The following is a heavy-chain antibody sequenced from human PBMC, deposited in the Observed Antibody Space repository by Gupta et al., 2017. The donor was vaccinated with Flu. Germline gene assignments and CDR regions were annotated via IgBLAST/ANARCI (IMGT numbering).Heavy chain of an antibody. Sequence: SAYGMKWVRQAAGKGLEWVAVISDNGGATYYADAVKGRFTTSRDNSKNTLYLQMNNLRGDDTAVYYCAKENGNPLRHLDYWGQGSLVTVSS. J-gene: IGHJ4*02. CDR1: SAYG. CDR3: AKENGNPLRHLDY. CDR2: ISDNGGAT. V-gene: IGHV3-23*01. D-gene: IGHD2-8*01.